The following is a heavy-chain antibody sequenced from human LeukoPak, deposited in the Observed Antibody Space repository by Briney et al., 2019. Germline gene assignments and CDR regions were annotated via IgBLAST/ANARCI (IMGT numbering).Heavy chain of an antibody. V-gene: IGHV1-2*02. Sequence: ASVTVSCKSSGYTFTDYYMHWVRQAPGQGLAWMGWINPNSGGTNYAQKFQGRVTMTRDTSISTAYMELSRLRSDNTAVYYCARDPSSSWYGGYNYWGQGTLVTVSS. D-gene: IGHD6-13*01. J-gene: IGHJ4*02. CDR3: ARDPSSSWYGGYNY. CDR2: INPNSGGT. CDR1: GYTFTDYY.